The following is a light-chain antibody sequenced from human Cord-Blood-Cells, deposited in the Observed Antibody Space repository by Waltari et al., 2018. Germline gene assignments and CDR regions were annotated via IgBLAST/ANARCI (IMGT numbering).Light chain of an antibody. CDR3: QQRNNWPLT. CDR1: QSVSSY. J-gene: IGKJ4*01. V-gene: IGKV3-11*01. CDR2: EAS. Sequence: EIVLTQSPATLSLSPGERATLSRRASQSVSSYLAWYQQKPGQAPRLLIYEASNMATGIPARFRGSGSGTDFTLTIISLEPEDFAVYCCQQRNNWPLTFVVGTKVESK.